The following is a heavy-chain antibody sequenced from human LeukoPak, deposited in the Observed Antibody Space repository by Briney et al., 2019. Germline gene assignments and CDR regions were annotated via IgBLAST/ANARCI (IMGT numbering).Heavy chain of an antibody. CDR3: ARLGAVTADY. J-gene: IGHJ4*02. CDR2: INPSSGGT. D-gene: IGHD2-21*02. CDR1: GYTFSGYY. Sequence: VASVKVSCKASGYTFSGYYMHWVRQAPGQGLERMGWINPSSGGTNYAQKFQGRVTMTRDTSISTAYMEVSRLRSDDTAVYYCARLGAVTADYWGQGTLVTVSS. V-gene: IGHV1-2*02.